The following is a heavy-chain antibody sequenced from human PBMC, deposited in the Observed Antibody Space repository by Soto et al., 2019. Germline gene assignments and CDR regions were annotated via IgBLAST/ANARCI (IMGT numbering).Heavy chain of an antibody. Sequence: QVQLVESGGGVVQPGRSLRLSCAASGFTFSSYAMHWVRQAPGKGLAWVAVISYDGSNKYYADSVKGRFTISRDNSKNTLYLQMNSLRAEDTAVYYCARDPSITGTTGAFDIWGQGTIVTVSS. CDR1: GFTFSSYA. CDR3: ARDPSITGTTGAFDI. D-gene: IGHD1-7*01. J-gene: IGHJ3*02. V-gene: IGHV3-30-3*01. CDR2: ISYDGSNK.